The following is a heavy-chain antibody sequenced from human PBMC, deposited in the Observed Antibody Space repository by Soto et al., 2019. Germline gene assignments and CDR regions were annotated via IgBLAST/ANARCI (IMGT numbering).Heavy chain of an antibody. V-gene: IGHV3-33*01. D-gene: IGHD6-6*01. CDR2: IWYDGSNK. Sequence: SLRLSCAASGFTFSSYGMHWVRQAPGKGLEWVAVIWYDGSNKYYADSVKGRFTISRDNSKNTLYLQMNSLRAEDTAVYYCARDPLRAARPRFDYYYGMDVWGQGTTVTVSS. CDR3: ARDPLRAARPRFDYYYGMDV. CDR1: GFTFSSYG. J-gene: IGHJ6*02.